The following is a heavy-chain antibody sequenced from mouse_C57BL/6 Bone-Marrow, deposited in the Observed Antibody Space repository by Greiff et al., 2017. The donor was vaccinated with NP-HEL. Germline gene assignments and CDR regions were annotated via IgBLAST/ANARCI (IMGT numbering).Heavy chain of an antibody. CDR3: ARGIYYYGSSYGD. D-gene: IGHD1-1*01. J-gene: IGHJ2*01. Sequence: QVQLQQPGAELVMPGASVKLSCKASGYTFTSYWMHWVKQRPGQGLEWIGEIDPSDSYTNYNQKFKGKSTLTVDKSSSTAYMQLSSLTSEDSAVYYCARGIYYYGSSYGDWGQGTTLTVSS. CDR2: IDPSDSYT. CDR1: GYTFTSYW. V-gene: IGHV1-69*01.